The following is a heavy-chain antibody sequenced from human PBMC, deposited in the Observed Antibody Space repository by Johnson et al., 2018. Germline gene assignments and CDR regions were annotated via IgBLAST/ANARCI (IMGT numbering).Heavy chain of an antibody. CDR3: TRVRRPGMVAAAKWAYYGMDG. D-gene: IGHD6-13*01. CDR1: GFTFSGSA. J-gene: IGHJ6*02. V-gene: IGHV3-73*01. Sequence: EVQLVESGGGLVQPGGSLKLSCAASGFTFSGSAMHWVRQASGKGLEWVGRIRSKANSYATAYAASVKGRFTISRDDSKNTAYLQMNSLKTEDTAVYYWTRVRRPGMVAAAKWAYYGMDGWGQGTTVTVSS. CDR2: IRSKANSYAT.